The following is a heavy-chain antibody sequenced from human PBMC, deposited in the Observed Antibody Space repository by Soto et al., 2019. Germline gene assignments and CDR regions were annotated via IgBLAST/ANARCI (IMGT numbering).Heavy chain of an antibody. V-gene: IGHV3-23*01. CDR2: ISGSGGST. J-gene: IGHJ4*02. Sequence: GGSLRLSCAASGFTFSSYALSWVRQSPGKGLEWVSVISGSGGSTYYADSVKGRFTISRDNSKNTLYLQMSSLRADDTALYYCAKDISGNYYDFDYWGQGTLVTVSS. CDR1: GFTFSSYA. D-gene: IGHD1-26*01. CDR3: AKDISGNYYDFDY.